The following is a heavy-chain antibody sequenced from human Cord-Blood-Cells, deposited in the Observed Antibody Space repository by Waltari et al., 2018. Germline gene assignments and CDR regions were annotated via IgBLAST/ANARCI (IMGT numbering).Heavy chain of an antibody. Sequence: QVQLQESGPGLVKPSETLSLTCTVSGGSISSYYWSWLRQPAGKGLEWIGGIYTSGSTNYNPSLNSRVTMSVDTSKNQFSLKLSSVTAADTAVYYCARDGGITMVRGVMIPNWFDPWGQGTLVTVSS. CDR3: ARDGGITMVRGVMIPNWFDP. CDR1: GGSISSYY. D-gene: IGHD3-10*01. CDR2: IYTSGST. V-gene: IGHV4-4*07. J-gene: IGHJ5*02.